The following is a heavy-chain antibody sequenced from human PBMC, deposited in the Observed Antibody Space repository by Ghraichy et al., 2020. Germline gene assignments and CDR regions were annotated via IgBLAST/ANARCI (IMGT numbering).Heavy chain of an antibody. CDR1: GGSISSGGYY. D-gene: IGHD3-22*01. CDR2: IYYSGST. V-gene: IGHV4-31*03. CDR3: ARGSFDDSSGEYYFDY. Sequence: SETLSLTCTVSGGSISSGGYYWSWIRQHPGKGLEWIGYIYYSGSTYYNPSLKSRVTISVDTSKNQFSLKLSSVTAADTAVYYCARGSFDDSSGEYYFDYWGQGTLVTVSS. J-gene: IGHJ4*02.